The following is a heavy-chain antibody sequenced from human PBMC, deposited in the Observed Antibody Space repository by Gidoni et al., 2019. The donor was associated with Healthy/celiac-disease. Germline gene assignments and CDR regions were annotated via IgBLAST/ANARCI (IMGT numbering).Heavy chain of an antibody. J-gene: IGHJ4*02. CDR3: ARDRGDIVVVPAAILVD. Sequence: EVQLVESGGGLVKPGGSLRLSCAASGFTFRSHSMNWVRQAPGKGLEWVSSISSSRSYIYYADSVKGRFTISRDNAKNSLYLQMNSLRAEDTAVYYCARDRGDIVVVPAAILVDWGKVTLVTVSS. CDR1: GFTFRSHS. D-gene: IGHD2-2*01. CDR2: ISSSRSYI. V-gene: IGHV3-21*01.